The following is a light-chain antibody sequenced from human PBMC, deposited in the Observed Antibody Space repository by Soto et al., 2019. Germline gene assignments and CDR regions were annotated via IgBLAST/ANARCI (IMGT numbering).Light chain of an antibody. CDR3: QQFNTYPFT. CDR1: QGVSSA. V-gene: IGKV1-13*02. CDR2: AAS. J-gene: IGKJ3*01. Sequence: IQLTQSPSSLSASVGDRVTITCRASQGVSSALAWYQHQPGKAPRLLIYAASSLESGVPSRFSGSGSGTDFTLTISSLQPEDFATYYCQQFNTYPFTFGPGTKLDVK.